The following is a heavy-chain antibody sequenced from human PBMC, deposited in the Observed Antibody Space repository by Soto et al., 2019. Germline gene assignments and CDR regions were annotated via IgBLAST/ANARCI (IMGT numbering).Heavy chain of an antibody. V-gene: IGHV1-8*01. J-gene: IGHJ3*02. CDR2: MNPNSGNT. D-gene: IGHD4-17*01. CDR3: ASYKNYGDYAVDAFDI. CDR1: GYTFTSYD. Sequence: ASVKVSCKASGYTFTSYDINWVRQATGQGLEWMGWMNPNSGNTGYAQKFQGRVTMTRNTSISTAYMEPSSLRSEDTAVYYCASYKNYGDYAVDAFDIWGQGTMVTVSS.